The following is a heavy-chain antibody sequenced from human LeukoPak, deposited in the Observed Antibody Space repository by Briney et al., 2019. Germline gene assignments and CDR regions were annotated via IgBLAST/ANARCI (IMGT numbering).Heavy chain of an antibody. J-gene: IGHJ4*02. V-gene: IGHV3-48*01. CDR3: ASLLNKVQLAQDY. CDR2: ISSSSSTI. CDR1: GFTFSSYS. Sequence: GGSLRLSCAASGFTFSSYSMNWVRQAPGKGLEWVSYISSSSSTIYYADSVKGRFTISRDNAKNSLYLQMNSLRAEDTAVYYCASLLNKVQLAQDYWGQGTLVTVS. D-gene: IGHD5-18*01.